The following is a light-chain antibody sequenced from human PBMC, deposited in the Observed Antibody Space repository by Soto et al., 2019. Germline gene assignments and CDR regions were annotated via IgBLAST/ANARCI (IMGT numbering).Light chain of an antibody. CDR2: AAS. CDR1: QGISNY. J-gene: IGKJ1*01. CDR3: QKYNSAPWT. V-gene: IGKV1-27*01. Sequence: DIPMTQSPSSLSASVGDRVTITCRASQGISNYLAWYQQKPGKVPKLLIYAASTLQSGVPSRVSGSGSGTDFTLTISSLQPEDVATYYCQKYNSAPWTFGQGTKVEIK.